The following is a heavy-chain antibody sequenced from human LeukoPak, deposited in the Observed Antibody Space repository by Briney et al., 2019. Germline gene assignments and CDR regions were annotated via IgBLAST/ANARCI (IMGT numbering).Heavy chain of an antibody. V-gene: IGHV3-11*01. CDR1: GFTFSDYY. J-gene: IGHJ6*02. Sequence: PGGSLRLSCVASGFTFSDYYMSWIRQAPGKGLEWVSYISSSGSTIYYADSVKGRFTISRDNAKNSLYLQMNSLRAEDTAVYYCARRDCSSTSCRYYYYGMDVWGQGTTVTVSS. D-gene: IGHD2-2*01. CDR3: ARRDCSSTSCRYYYYGMDV. CDR2: ISSSGSTI.